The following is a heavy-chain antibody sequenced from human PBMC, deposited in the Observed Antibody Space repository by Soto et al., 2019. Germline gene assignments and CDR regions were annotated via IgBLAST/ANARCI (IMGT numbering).Heavy chain of an antibody. CDR2: IYYSGST. J-gene: IGHJ5*02. Sequence: QLQLQESGPGLVKPSETLSLTCTVSGGSISSSSYYWGWIRQPPGKGLEWIGSIYYSGSTYYNPSLKSRVCISVDTSKSQFSLKLSSGTAADTAVYYCARHCLGACGDPYGDYEGVLTPNWFDPWGQGTLVTVSS. CDR3: ARHCLGACGDPYGDYEGVLTPNWFDP. V-gene: IGHV4-39*01. D-gene: IGHD4-17*01. CDR1: GGSISSSSYY.